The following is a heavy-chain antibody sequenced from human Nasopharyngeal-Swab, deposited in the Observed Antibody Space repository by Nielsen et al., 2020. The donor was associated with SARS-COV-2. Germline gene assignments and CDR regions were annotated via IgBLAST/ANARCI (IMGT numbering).Heavy chain of an antibody. Sequence: LTRAASGFTLDDYAMHWVRQAPGKGLEWVSGISWNSGSIGYADSVKGRFTISRDNAKNSLYLQMNSLRAEDTALYYCAKDYHYDFGTNWFDPWGQGTLVTVSS. CDR3: AKDYHYDFGTNWFDP. CDR2: ISWNSGSI. J-gene: IGHJ5*02. D-gene: IGHD3-3*01. V-gene: IGHV3-9*01. CDR1: GFTLDDYA.